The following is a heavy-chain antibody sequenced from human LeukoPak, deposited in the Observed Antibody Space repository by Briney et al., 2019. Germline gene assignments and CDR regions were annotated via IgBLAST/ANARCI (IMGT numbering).Heavy chain of an antibody. CDR1: GYTFTSYA. J-gene: IGHJ5*02. V-gene: IGHV1-69*13. CDR2: IIPIFGTA. D-gene: IGHD3-22*01. CDR3: ARGVGYYDSSGYYHRYNWFDP. Sequence: AASVKVSCKASGYTFTSYAISWVRQAPGQGLEWMGGIIPIFGTANYAQKFQGRVTITADESTSTAYMELSSLRSEDTAVYYCARGVGYYDSSGYYHRYNWFDPWGQGTLVTVSS.